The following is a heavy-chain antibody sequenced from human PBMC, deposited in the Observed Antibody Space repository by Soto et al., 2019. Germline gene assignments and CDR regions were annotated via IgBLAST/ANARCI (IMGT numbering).Heavy chain of an antibody. D-gene: IGHD3-22*01. Sequence: ASVKVSCKASGFTFTSSAVQWVRQARGQRLEWIGWIVVGSGNTNYAQKFQERVTITRDMSTSTAYMELSSLRSEDTAVYYCAAALHYDSSGYFSYYYGMDVWGQGTTVTVSS. CDR2: IVVGSGNT. J-gene: IGHJ6*02. V-gene: IGHV1-58*01. CDR3: AAALHYDSSGYFSYYYGMDV. CDR1: GFTFTSSA.